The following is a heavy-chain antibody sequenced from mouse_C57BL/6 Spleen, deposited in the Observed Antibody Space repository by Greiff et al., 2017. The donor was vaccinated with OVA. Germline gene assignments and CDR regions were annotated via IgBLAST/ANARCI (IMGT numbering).Heavy chain of an antibody. CDR2: IHPNSGST. CDR3: AREGYYYGSSYGYFDV. D-gene: IGHD1-1*01. Sequence: QVQLQQPGAELVKPGASVKLSCKASGYTFTSYWMHWVKQRPGQGLEWIGMIHPNSGSTNYNEKFKSKATLTVDKSSSTAYMQLSSLTSEDSAVYYCAREGYYYGSSYGYFDVWGTGITVTVSS. V-gene: IGHV1-64*01. CDR1: GYTFTSYW. J-gene: IGHJ1*03.